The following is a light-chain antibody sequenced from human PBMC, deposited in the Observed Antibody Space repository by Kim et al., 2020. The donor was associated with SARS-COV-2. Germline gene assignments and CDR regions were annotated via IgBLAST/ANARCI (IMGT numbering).Light chain of an antibody. V-gene: IGLV2-8*01. Sequence: QSALTQPPSASGSPGQSVTISCTGTSSDVGGYNYVSWYQQHPGKAPKLMIYEVTKRPSGIPDRFSGSKSGNTASLTVSGLQAEDEADYYCGSYAGSKSYVFGTGTKVTVL. CDR2: EVT. J-gene: IGLJ1*01. CDR1: SSDVGGYNY. CDR3: GSYAGSKSYV.